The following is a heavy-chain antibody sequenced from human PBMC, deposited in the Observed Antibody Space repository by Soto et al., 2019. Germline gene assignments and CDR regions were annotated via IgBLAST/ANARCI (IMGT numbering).Heavy chain of an antibody. CDR3: ARKDKSGYFNWFDP. CDR2: IFPSDSDT. D-gene: IGHD3-22*01. V-gene: IGHV5-51*01. CDR1: GYKFTSSW. J-gene: IGHJ5*02. Sequence: GESLKIACRTSGYKFTSSWIAWVRQKPGKGLEWMGIIFPSDSDTRYSPSFQGQVTISADRSTSTVFLQWASLKASDTAVYFCARKDKSGYFNWFDPWGQGTLVTVSS.